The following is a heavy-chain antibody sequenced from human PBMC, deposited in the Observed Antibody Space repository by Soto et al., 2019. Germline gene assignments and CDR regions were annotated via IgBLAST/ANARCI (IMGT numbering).Heavy chain of an antibody. CDR1: GFTVSTNY. CDR3: ARGSGSSSGFPFDY. D-gene: IGHD6-6*01. Sequence: EVQLVESGGGLVQPGGSLRLSCAASGFTVSTNYMNWVRQAPGKGLEWVSVIFSGGNTYHTDSVRGRFTISRDNSKNTLFLQMNSLRAEDTAVYYCARGSGSSSGFPFDYWGQGTLVSVSS. V-gene: IGHV3-66*01. CDR2: IFSGGNT. J-gene: IGHJ4*02.